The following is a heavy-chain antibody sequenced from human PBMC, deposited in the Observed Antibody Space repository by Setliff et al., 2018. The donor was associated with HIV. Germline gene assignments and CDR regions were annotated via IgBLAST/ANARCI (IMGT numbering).Heavy chain of an antibody. CDR3: ARFPNPSQIVVIMPPDY. CDR1: GYSFTSYG. J-gene: IGHJ4*02. CDR2: ISTYNGNK. Sequence: ASVKVSCKASGYSFTSYGISWVRQAPGQGLEWMGWISTYNGNKNYAQNLQDRVTMTTDTSTSTAYMELRSLRFDDTAVYYCARFPNPSQIVVIMPPDYWGRERWSPSPQ. D-gene: IGHD3-22*01. V-gene: IGHV1-18*01.